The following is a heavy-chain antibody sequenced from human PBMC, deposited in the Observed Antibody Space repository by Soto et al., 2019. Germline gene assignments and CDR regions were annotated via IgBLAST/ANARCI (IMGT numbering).Heavy chain of an antibody. V-gene: IGHV4-30-4*01. CDR2: IYDSGST. D-gene: IGHD2-15*01. CDR1: GGSISSGDYY. CDR3: AKSDYCSGGGCSLWFDP. Sequence: QVQLQESGPGLVKPSQTLSLTCTVSGGSISSGDYYWSWIRQPPGKDLEWIGYIYDSGSTYYNPFLMSRLTISVDTSKNQFSLQLNSVTAADTAVYFCAKSDYCSGGGCSLWFDPWGQGTLVTVSS. J-gene: IGHJ5*02.